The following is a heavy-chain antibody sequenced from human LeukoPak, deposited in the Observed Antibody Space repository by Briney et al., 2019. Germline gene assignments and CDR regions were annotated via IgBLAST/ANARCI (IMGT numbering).Heavy chain of an antibody. J-gene: IGHJ5*02. Sequence: VASVKVSCKASGYTYTGYYMHGVRQAPGQGLEWMGLINPNSSGTNYAQKVQGRVTMTRDTSISTAYMELSRLRSDDTAVYYCARESSSVSIWFDPWGQGTLVTVSS. V-gene: IGHV1-2*02. CDR2: INPNSSGT. CDR1: GYTYTGYY. CDR3: ARESSSVSIWFDP. D-gene: IGHD6-6*01.